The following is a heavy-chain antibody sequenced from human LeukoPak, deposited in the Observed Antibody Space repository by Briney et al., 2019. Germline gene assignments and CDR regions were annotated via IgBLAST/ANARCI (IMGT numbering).Heavy chain of an antibody. D-gene: IGHD3-22*01. CDR2: SHPINSDT. Sequence: GESLKISCKGSGFNFPAYWIAWVRQMPGKGLESMGISHPINSDTKYSPSFQGQVTISADKSSSTAYLQWNSLKASDTAMYYCARHQYYYDSSGNYGWFDSCGQGTLVTVSS. CDR3: ARHQYYYDSSGNYGWFDS. J-gene: IGHJ5*01. V-gene: IGHV5-51*01. CDR1: GFNFPAYW.